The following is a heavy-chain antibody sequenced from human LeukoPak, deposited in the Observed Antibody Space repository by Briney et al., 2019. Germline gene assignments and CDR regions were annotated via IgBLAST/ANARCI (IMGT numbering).Heavy chain of an antibody. CDR2: ISSSSSTV. J-gene: IGHJ4*02. CDR3: AGQRSGWYRYFDY. D-gene: IGHD6-19*01. V-gene: IGHV3-48*02. CDR1: GFTFSSYS. Sequence: PGGSLRLSCAASGFTFSSYSMNWVRQAPGKGLEWVSYISSSSSTVYYADSVKGRFTISRDNAKNSLYLQMNSLRDEDTAVYYCAGQRSGWYRYFDYWGQGTLVTVSS.